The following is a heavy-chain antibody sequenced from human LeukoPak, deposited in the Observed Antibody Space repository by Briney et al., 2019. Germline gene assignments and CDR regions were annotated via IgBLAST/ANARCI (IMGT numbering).Heavy chain of an antibody. CDR3: ARGLAGGDY. V-gene: IGHV3-21*01. D-gene: IGHD6-19*01. CDR1: GFSLSIYS. Sequence: SGGSLRLSCAVSGFSLSIYSMNWVRQAPGKGLDWVSTITGSGGYIYYEDSVKGRLTISRDNAKNSLYLQMNSLRVEDTAVYYCARGLAGGDYWGQGTRVTVSS. J-gene: IGHJ4*02. CDR2: ITGSGGYI.